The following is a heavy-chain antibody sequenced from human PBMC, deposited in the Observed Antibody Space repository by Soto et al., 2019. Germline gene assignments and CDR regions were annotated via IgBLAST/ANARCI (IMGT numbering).Heavy chain of an antibody. Sequence: GYLRLTCVASAYTSGHYWMHWVSQAPGQGLEWVSAISGRGGSTYYADSVKGRFTISRADSQNTLYVQMLSLRAAGLAVDPSAEYLPDYSSGEAEYSQRLDQDTLFAVSS. CDR2: ISGRGGST. CDR3: AEYLPDYSSGEAEYSQR. V-gene: IGHV3-23*01. J-gene: IGHJ1*01. D-gene: IGHD3-22*01. CDR1: AYTSGHYW.